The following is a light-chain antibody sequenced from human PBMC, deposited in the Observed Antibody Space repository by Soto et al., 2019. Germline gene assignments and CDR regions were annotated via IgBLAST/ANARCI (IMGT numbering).Light chain of an antibody. Sequence: ENVFTHSPGTLSLSPGEIATLSGMASQSVGTYLAWYQQKPGQAPRLLIFDASKRATGIPARFSGSGSGTDFTLTISSLETEDLAVYYCQHRSNWPSWTFGAGTKVDIK. CDR1: QSVGTY. CDR2: DAS. CDR3: QHRSNWPSWT. V-gene: IGKV3-11*01. J-gene: IGKJ1*01.